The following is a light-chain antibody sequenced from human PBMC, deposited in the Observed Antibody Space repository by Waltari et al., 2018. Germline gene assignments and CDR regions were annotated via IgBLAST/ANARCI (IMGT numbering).Light chain of an antibody. J-gene: IGKJ1*01. CDR2: WAS. CDR1: QSVLSRSNSKNY. V-gene: IGKV4-1*01. Sequence: IVMTQSPASLAVSLGARATINCTSSQSVLSRSNSKNYLAWYQQKPGQPPKLLIYWASTRESGVPDRFSGSGSGTDFTLTISSLQAEDVAVYYCQQYYSTPPTFGQGTKVEIK. CDR3: QQYYSTPPT.